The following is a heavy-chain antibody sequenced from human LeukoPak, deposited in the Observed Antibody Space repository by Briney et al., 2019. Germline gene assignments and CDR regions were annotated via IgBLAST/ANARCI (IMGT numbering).Heavy chain of an antibody. V-gene: IGHV3-21*01. CDR1: GFTSSSYS. CDR2: ISSSSSYI. D-gene: IGHD6-19*01. Sequence: PGGSLRLSCAASGFTSSSYSMNWVRQAPGKGLEWVSSISSSSSYIYYADSVKGRFTISRDNAKNSLYLQMNSLRAEDTAVYYCASFHSSGWDKFDYWGQGTLVTVSS. J-gene: IGHJ4*02. CDR3: ASFHSSGWDKFDY.